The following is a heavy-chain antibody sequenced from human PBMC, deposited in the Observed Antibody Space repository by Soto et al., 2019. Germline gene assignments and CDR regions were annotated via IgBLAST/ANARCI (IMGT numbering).Heavy chain of an antibody. V-gene: IGHV3-33*01. D-gene: IGHD2-15*01. CDR1: GFTFSNHV. Sequence: QVQVVESGGGVVQPGRSLRLSCVASGFTFSNHVMHWVRQAPGTGLEWVAGIWYDGSNKYYADSVKGRFTISSDNSSNPLYLQMQSLRSEYTAFYYWAREGRYCGGGNCHSDWFDPWGQGTLVTVSA. J-gene: IGHJ5*02. CDR2: IWYDGSNK. CDR3: AREGRYCGGGNCHSDWFDP.